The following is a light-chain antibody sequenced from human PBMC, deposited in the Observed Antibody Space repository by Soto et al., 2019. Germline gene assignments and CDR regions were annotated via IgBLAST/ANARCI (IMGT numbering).Light chain of an antibody. J-gene: IGKJ5*01. Sequence: EIVLTQSPGTLSLSPGERDTLSCRASQSVSSYLAWYQQKPGQAPRLLIYDASNRATGIPARFSGSGSGTDFTPTISSLEPEDFAVYYCQQRSNWITFGQGTRLDIK. V-gene: IGKV3-11*01. CDR3: QQRSNWIT. CDR2: DAS. CDR1: QSVSSY.